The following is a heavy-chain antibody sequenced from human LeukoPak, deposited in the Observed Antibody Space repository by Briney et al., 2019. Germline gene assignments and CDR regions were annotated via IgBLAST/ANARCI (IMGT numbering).Heavy chain of an antibody. CDR3: ATVRRGSSGWYADI. CDR1: GFTFRNYG. Sequence: HPGRSLRLSCAASGFTFRNYGMPWVRQAPGKGLEWVAVIWFDGSDKKYADSVKGRFTISRDNSKSTLYLQMNSLRAEDTAVYYCATVRRGSSGWYADIWGQGTTVTVSS. J-gene: IGHJ6*02. V-gene: IGHV3-33*01. CDR2: IWFDGSDK. D-gene: IGHD6-19*01.